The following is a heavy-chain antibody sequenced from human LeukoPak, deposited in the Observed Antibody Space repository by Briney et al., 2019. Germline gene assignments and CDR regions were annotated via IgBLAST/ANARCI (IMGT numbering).Heavy chain of an antibody. CDR3: AKMRGPTVASAFDY. D-gene: IGHD4-23*01. CDR2: ISYDGSSK. Sequence: GRSLRLSCAASGFTFSSSGVHWVRQAPGKGLEWVAVISYDGSSKYYTDSVKGRFTISRDNSKNTLYLQMNSLRAEDTAVYYCAKMRGPTVASAFDYWGQGTLVTVSS. V-gene: IGHV3-30*18. CDR1: GFTFSSSG. J-gene: IGHJ4*02.